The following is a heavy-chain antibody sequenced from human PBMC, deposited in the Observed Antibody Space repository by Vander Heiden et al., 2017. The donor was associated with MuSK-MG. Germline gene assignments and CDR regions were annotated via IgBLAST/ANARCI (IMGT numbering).Heavy chain of an antibody. CDR1: GFSFSDYW. J-gene: IGHJ6*02. CDR2: IKSDGRST. D-gene: IGHD7-27*01. V-gene: IGHV3-74*01. Sequence: EVQLVESGGGLVQPGGSLRLSCAASGFSFSDYWMHWVRQAPGKGLVWVSRIKSDGRSTNYADSVKGRFTISRDNAKNTLYLEMNSLRAEDTAVYHCARTGVYYYGMDVWGQGTTVTVSS. CDR3: ARTGVYYYGMDV.